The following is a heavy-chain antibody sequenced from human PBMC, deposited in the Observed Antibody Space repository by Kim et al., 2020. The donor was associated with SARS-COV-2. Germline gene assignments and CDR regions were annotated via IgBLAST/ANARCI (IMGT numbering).Heavy chain of an antibody. J-gene: IGHJ4*02. CDR2: GGST. CDR3: AKDWHFDY. Sequence: GGSTYYADSVKGRFTISRDNSKDTLYLQMNSLRAEDTAVYYCAKDWHFDYWGQGTLVTVSS. V-gene: IGHV3-23*01.